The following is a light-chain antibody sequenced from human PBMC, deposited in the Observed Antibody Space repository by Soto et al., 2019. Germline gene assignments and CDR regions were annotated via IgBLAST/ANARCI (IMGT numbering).Light chain of an antibody. CDR2: DDD. J-gene: IGLJ2*01. CDR1: ASNVGKNY. V-gene: IGLV1-51*01. Sequence: QSVLTQPPSLSAAPGQRVTVSCSGSASNVGKNYVSWYQKLPGTAPKLLIYDDDKRFSGIPDRFSASKSGTSATLAITGLXXXXXXDYYCGTWDSSLITVIFGGGTKLTVL. CDR3: GTWDSSLITVI.